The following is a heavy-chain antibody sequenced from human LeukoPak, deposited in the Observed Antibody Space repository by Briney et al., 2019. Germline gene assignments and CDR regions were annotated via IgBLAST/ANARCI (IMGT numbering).Heavy chain of an antibody. CDR1: GFTFSSYS. D-gene: IGHD1-26*01. CDR3: AKHPSGSYYGWFDP. J-gene: IGHJ5*02. V-gene: IGHV3-21*04. Sequence: PGGSLRLSCAASGFTFSSYSMNWVRQAPGKGLEWVSSISSSSSYIYYADSVKGRFTISRDNSKNTLYLQMNSLRAEDTAVYYCAKHPSGSYYGWFDPWGQGILVTVSS. CDR2: ISSSSSYI.